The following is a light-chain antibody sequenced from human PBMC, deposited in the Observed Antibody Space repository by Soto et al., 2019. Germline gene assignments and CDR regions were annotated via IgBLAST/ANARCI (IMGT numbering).Light chain of an antibody. CDR2: DAS. V-gene: IGKV3-15*01. Sequence: EIVMTQSPATLSVSPGGRASLSCRASQGISDTLAWYQQKPGQAPRLLIFDASIRVPTTPARFSGSVSGTEFTLTISSLESEDFAVYFCQHYGDRPRTFGRGTKVDIK. CDR3: QHYGDRPRT. J-gene: IGKJ1*01. CDR1: QGISDT.